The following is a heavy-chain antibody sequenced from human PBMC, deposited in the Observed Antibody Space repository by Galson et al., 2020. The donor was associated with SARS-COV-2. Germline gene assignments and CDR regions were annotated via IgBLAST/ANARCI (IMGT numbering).Heavy chain of an antibody. Sequence: SQTLSLTCTVSGGSISSGGYYWSWIRQHPGKGLEWIGYIYYSGSTYYNPSLMSRVTISVDTSKNQFSLKLSAVTAADTAVYYCARIRRIVGGTGGFDPWGQGTLVTVSS. CDR2: IYYSGST. CDR1: GGSISSGGYY. D-gene: IGHD3-22*01. V-gene: IGHV4-31*03. J-gene: IGHJ5*02. CDR3: ARIRRIVGGTGGFDP.